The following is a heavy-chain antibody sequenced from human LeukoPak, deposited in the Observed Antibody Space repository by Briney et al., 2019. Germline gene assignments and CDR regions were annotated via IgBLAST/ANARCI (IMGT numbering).Heavy chain of an antibody. J-gene: IGHJ4*02. D-gene: IGHD5-18*01. Sequence: HPGGSLRLSCAASGFTFSSYWMAWVRQAPGKGLEWVSTISGSGDNTYYADSVKGRFTISRDNSKNTVYLQMKSLRAEDTAVYYCAKSSRPVTAMAFFDYWGQGTLVTVSS. CDR3: AKSSRPVTAMAFFDY. CDR2: ISGSGDNT. V-gene: IGHV3-23*01. CDR1: GFTFSSYW.